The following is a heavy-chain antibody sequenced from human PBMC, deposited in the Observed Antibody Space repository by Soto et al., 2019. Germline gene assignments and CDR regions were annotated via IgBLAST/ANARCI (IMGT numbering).Heavy chain of an antibody. D-gene: IGHD2-15*01. Sequence: QVQLVESGGGVVQPGRSLRLSCAASGFTFSNTGMHWVRQAPGKGLEWVAVIWYDGINKYYADSVKGRFIISRDNSKNTVYLQMNSLRAEDTAEYYCARDRVQMVDGLDVWGQGTTVTVSS. V-gene: IGHV3-33*01. CDR1: GFTFSNTG. CDR2: IWYDGINK. CDR3: ARDRVQMVDGLDV. J-gene: IGHJ6*02.